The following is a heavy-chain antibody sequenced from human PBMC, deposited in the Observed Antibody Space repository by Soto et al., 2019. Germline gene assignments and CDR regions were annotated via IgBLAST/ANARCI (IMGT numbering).Heavy chain of an antibody. CDR1: GYTFTDYH. CDR3: ARPISAYGDCVLVDW. J-gene: IGHJ4*02. V-gene: IGHV1-2*02. CDR2: INPNSGDT. Sequence: QVQLVQSGAEVKEPGASVKVSCKASGYTFTDYHMYWVRQAPGQGLEWMGSINPNSGDTNYARKFQGRVTMTRDTSISTAYMDLSRLRSDDTAVHYCARPISAYGDCVLVDWWGQGTLVTVSS. D-gene: IGHD4-17*01.